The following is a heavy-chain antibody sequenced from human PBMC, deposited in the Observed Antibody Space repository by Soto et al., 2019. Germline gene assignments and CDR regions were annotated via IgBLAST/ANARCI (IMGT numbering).Heavy chain of an antibody. V-gene: IGHV3-30-3*01. CDR3: AREVAGPFLYYGMDV. D-gene: IGHD6-19*01. CDR2: ISYDGSNR. Sequence: QAQLVESGGGVVQPGRSLSLSCTASGFTFSSYTMYWVRQAPGMGLEWVALISYDGSNRNYADSVKGRFTISRDNSWDSLYLQMNSLRADDTAVYFCAREVAGPFLYYGMDVWGQGTTVTVSS. CDR1: GFTFSSYT. J-gene: IGHJ6*02.